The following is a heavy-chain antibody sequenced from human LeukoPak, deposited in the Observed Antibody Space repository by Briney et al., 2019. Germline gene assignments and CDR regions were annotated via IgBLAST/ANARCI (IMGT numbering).Heavy chain of an antibody. CDR3: TKATKWLAFDD. D-gene: IGHD6-19*01. V-gene: IGHV4-34*01. J-gene: IGHJ4*02. CDR1: RGSFSGSF. CDR2: INHSGTS. Sequence: PSETLSLTCAVQRGSFSGSFWSWIRQSPGMGLEWIGEINHSGTSNYSPSLKSRVTISGDTSKNQFSLNLTSVTAADTAVYYCTKATKWLAFDDWGRGTLVTVSS.